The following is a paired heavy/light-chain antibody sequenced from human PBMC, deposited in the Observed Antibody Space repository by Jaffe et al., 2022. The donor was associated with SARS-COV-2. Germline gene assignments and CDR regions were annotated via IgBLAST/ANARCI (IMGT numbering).Heavy chain of an antibody. J-gene: IGHJ4*02. CDR2: IYTSGRT. Sequence: QVQLQESGPGLVKPSQTLSLTCTVSGGSINSNSYFWNWIRQPAGKGLEWIGRIYTSGRTDYNPSLKSRVTISVDTSKNEFSLNLNSVTAADTAVYYCAREVAAFTGLFDSWGLGTLITVSS. V-gene: IGHV4-61*02. CDR1: GGSINSNSYF. CDR3: AREVAAFTGLFDS. D-gene: IGHD6-19*01.
Light chain of an antibody. J-gene: IGLJ1*01. V-gene: IGLV8-61*01. Sequence: QTVVTQEPSFSVSPGGTITLTCGLRSGSVSSTYYPSWYQQTPGQPPRTLIYNTNTRSSGVPDRFSGSIFGNKAALTITGAQADDDSDYYCVLYMGSGIYVFGTGTKVTVV. CDR1: SGSVSSTYY. CDR3: VLYMGSGIYV. CDR2: NTN.